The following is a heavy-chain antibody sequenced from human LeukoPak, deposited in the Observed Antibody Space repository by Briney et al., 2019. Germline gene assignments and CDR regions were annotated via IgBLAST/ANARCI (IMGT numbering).Heavy chain of an antibody. V-gene: IGHV3-30-3*01. CDR3: ASPPHEGGVITYFDY. Sequence: SGGSLRLSCAASGFTFSSYAMHWVRQAPGKGPEWVAVISYDGSNKYYADSVKGRFTISRDNSKNTLYLQMNSLRAEDTAVYYCASPPHEGGVITYFDYWGQGTLVTVSS. J-gene: IGHJ4*02. D-gene: IGHD3-10*01. CDR2: ISYDGSNK. CDR1: GFTFSSYA.